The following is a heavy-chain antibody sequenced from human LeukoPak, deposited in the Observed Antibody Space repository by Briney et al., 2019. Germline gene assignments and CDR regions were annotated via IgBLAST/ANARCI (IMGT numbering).Heavy chain of an antibody. CDR2: IYYSGST. Sequence: SETLSLTCTVSGDSIISHSDYWGWIRQPPGKGLEWLGSIYYSGSTYYNPSLKSRVTISVDTSKNQFSLKLSSVTAADTAVYYCASQNIAVAGRFDYWGQGTLVTVSS. CDR3: ASQNIAVAGRFDY. D-gene: IGHD6-19*01. CDR1: GDSIISHSDY. J-gene: IGHJ4*02. V-gene: IGHV4-39*01.